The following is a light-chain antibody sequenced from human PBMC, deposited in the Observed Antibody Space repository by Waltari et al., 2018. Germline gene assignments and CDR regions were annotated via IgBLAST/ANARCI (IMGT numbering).Light chain of an antibody. CDR1: SGHSSYA. CDR2: LNSDGSH. J-gene: IGLJ2*01. V-gene: IGLV4-69*01. CDR3: QTWGTGIVV. Sequence: QLVLTQSPSASASLGASVKLTCTLSSGHSSYAIAWHQQQPEKGPRYLMKLNSDGSHSNGDGIPDRFSGSSSGAERYLTIYSLQSEDEADYYCQTWGTGIVVFGGGTKLTVL.